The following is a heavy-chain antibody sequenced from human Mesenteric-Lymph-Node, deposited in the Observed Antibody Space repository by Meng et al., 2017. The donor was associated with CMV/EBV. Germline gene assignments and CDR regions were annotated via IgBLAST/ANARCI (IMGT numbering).Heavy chain of an antibody. V-gene: IGHV1-2*02. CDR2: INPNSGGT. D-gene: IGHD2-21*01. J-gene: IGHJ5*02. Sequence: ASVKVSCKASGYTFTGYYIHWVRQAPGQGLEWMGWINPNSGGTNYARKFLGRVTMTRDTSITTAYMELSGLVFDDTAMYYCAREAIFCDGDCYSSVALDPWGQGTLVTVSS. CDR3: AREAIFCDGDCYSSVALDP. CDR1: GYTFTGYY.